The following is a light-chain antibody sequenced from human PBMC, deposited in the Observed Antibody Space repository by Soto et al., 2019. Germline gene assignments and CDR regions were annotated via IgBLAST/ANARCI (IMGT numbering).Light chain of an antibody. J-gene: IGLJ2*01. CDR3: SSYTTSSSVV. V-gene: IGLV2-14*03. CDR1: SSDVGAYNY. Sequence: QSVLTQPASVSGSPGQSITFSCTGTSSDVGAYNYVSWYQQHPGKAPKLMIFDVRNRPAGVSYRFSGSKSGNTASLTISGLQAEDEANSYCSSYTTSSSVVFGGGTKLTVL. CDR2: DVR.